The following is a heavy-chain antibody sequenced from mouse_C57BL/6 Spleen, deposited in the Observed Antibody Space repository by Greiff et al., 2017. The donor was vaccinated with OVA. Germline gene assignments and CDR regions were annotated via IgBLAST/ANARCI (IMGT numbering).Heavy chain of an antibody. V-gene: IGHV1-85*01. CDR2: IYPRDGST. Sequence: VQLVESGPELVKPGASVKLSCKASGYTFTSYDINWVKQRPGQGLEWIGWIYPRDGSTKYNEKFKGKATLTVDTSSSTAYMELHSLTSEDSAVYFCARGGTGNYFDYWGQGTTLTVSS. J-gene: IGHJ2*01. CDR3: ARGGTGNYFDY. D-gene: IGHD4-1*01. CDR1: GYTFTSYD.